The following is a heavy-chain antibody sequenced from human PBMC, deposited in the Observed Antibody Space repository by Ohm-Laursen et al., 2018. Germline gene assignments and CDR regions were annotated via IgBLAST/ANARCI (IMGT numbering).Heavy chain of an antibody. CDR3: ARGKQGNYDF. J-gene: IGHJ4*02. V-gene: IGHV3-23*01. CDR1: GFTFSSFP. CDR2: VTPSGGNT. Sequence: SLRLSCAASGFTFSSFPMAWVRQAPGKGLEWVSSVTPSGGNTYYADSVKGRFTISRDNSKNTLYLQMNSLRAEDTAVYYCARGKQGNYDFWGQGTLVTVSS.